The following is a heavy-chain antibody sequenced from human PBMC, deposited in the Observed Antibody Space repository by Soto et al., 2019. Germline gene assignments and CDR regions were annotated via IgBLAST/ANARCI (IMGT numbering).Heavy chain of an antibody. Sequence: QVQLVQSGAEVKKPGSSVKVSCNASGGTFSSYAISWVRQAPGQGLEWMGGIIPIFGTANYAQKFQGRVTITADKSTSTAYMELSSLRSEDTAVYYCARGFTAAGTLYYYGMDVWGQGTTVTVSS. CDR1: GGTFSSYA. D-gene: IGHD6-13*01. J-gene: IGHJ6*02. V-gene: IGHV1-69*06. CDR3: ARGFTAAGTLYYYGMDV. CDR2: IIPIFGTA.